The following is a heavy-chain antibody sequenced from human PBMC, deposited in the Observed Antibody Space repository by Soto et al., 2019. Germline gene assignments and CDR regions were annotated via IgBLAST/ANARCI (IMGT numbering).Heavy chain of an antibody. CDR1: GFTFXXYX. V-gene: IGHV3-74*01. J-gene: IGHJ6*03. CDR3: ARDRFRYYYYYMDV. CDR2: INSDGSST. Sequence: XGSLRLSCAASGFTFXXYXXHWVRQAPGRGLVWVSRINSDGSSTSYADSVKGRFTISRDNAKNTLYLQMNSLRAEDTAVYYCARDRFRYYYYYMDVWGKGTTVTVSS.